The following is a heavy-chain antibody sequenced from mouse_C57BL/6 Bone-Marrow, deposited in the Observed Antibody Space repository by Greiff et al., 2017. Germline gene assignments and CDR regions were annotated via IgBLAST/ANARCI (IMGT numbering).Heavy chain of an antibody. V-gene: IGHV1-85*01. Sequence: VQVVESGPELVKPGASVKLSCKASGYTFTSYDINWVKQRPGQGLEWIGWIYPRDGSTKYNEKFKGKATLTVDTSSSTAYMELHSLTSEDSAVYCCARVEFDGSSGDWCFDVWGTGTTVTVSS. J-gene: IGHJ1*03. CDR2: IYPRDGST. CDR3: ARVEFDGSSGDWCFDV. CDR1: GYTFTSYD. D-gene: IGHD1-1*01.